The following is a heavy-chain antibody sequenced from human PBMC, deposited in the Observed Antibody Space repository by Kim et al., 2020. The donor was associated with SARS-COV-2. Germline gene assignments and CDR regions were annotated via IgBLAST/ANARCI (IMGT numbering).Heavy chain of an antibody. D-gene: IGHD6-13*01. CDR1: GGSFSGYY. Sequence: SETLSLTCAVYGGSFSGYYWSWIRQPPGKGLEWNGEITNSGSTNYNPSLKSRVTISVDTSKNQFSLKLSSVTAADTAVYYCASLIAAAGTDDEYFLHWGQGNLVTVSP. V-gene: IGHV4-34*01. CDR3: ASLIAAAGTDDEYFLH. J-gene: IGHJ1*01. CDR2: ITNSGST.